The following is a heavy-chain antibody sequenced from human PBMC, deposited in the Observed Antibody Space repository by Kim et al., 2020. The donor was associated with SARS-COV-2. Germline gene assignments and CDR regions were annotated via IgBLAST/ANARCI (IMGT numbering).Heavy chain of an antibody. D-gene: IGHD3-3*01. V-gene: IGHV4-34*01. Sequence: SETLSLTCAVYGGSFSGYYWSWIRQPPGKGLEWIGEINHSGSTNYNPSLKSRVTISVDTSKNQFSLKLSSVTAADTAVYYCARGRPRITIFGVVIMSDW. CDR2: INHSGST. CDR3: ARGRPRITIFGVVIMSDW. J-gene: IGHJ5*01. CDR1: GGSFSGYY.